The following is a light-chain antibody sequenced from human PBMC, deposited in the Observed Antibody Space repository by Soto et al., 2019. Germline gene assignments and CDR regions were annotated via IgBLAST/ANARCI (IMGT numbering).Light chain of an antibody. CDR2: DAS. J-gene: IGKJ5*01. CDR3: QQRSNWPIT. V-gene: IGKV3-11*01. Sequence: EIVLTQSPATLSLSPGERATLSCRASQCVSSYLAWYQQKPGQAPRLLIYDASNRATGIPARFSGSGSGTDFTLTISRLEPEDFAVYYCQQRSNWPITFGQGTRLEIK. CDR1: QCVSSY.